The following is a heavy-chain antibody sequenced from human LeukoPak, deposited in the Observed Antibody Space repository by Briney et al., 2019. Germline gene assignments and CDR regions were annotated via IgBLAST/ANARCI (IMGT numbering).Heavy chain of an antibody. J-gene: IGHJ3*02. CDR1: GGSISSYY. CDR2: VYYSGRT. V-gene: IGHV4-59*01. D-gene: IGHD3-22*01. Sequence: SENLSRKGTVSGGSISSYYWIWIRQPLGMGREGMGYVYYSGRTNYNPPLKSRATISVDTSRNQFTLKLSAVTAADTAVYYCARPRTGDYDSSALSYDAFAIWGQGTMVTVSS. CDR3: ARPRTGDYDSSALSYDAFAI.